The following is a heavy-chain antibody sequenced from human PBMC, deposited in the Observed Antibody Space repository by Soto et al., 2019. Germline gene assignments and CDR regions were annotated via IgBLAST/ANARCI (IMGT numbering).Heavy chain of an antibody. CDR1: GYTFTGYY. D-gene: IGHD3-22*01. J-gene: IGHJ3*02. V-gene: IGHV1-2*04. Sequence: GASVKVSCKASGYTFTGYYMHWVRQAPGQGLEWMGWINPNSGGTNYAQKFQGWVTMTRDTSISTAYMELSRLRSDDTAVYYCARGESTSGPPFTMIVVVSQTADDAFDIWGQGTMVTVSS. CDR2: INPNSGGT. CDR3: ARGESTSGPPFTMIVVVSQTADDAFDI.